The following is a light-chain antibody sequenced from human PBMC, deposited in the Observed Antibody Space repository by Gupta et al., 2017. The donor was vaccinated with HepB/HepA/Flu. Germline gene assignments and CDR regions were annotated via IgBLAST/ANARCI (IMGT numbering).Light chain of an antibody. Sequence: VMTQSPATLSVSLGERATLSCRASQSINSNLAWYQQKPGQAPRLLIYGASTRATGVPTRFSGSGSGTEFTINFSSLQCEDSAVYYCPQYNNWPYTFGQGTKLEIK. CDR2: GAS. CDR1: QSINSN. J-gene: IGKJ2*01. CDR3: PQYNNWPYT. V-gene: IGKV3-15*01.